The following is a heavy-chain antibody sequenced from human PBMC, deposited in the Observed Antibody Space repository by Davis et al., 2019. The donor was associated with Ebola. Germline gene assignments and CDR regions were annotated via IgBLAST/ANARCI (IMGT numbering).Heavy chain of an antibody. CDR2: IYYSGST. CDR3: ARQDVVAAIQEMYAFDI. D-gene: IGHD2-15*01. CDR1: GGSISSYY. J-gene: IGHJ3*02. V-gene: IGHV4-59*08. Sequence: SETLSLTCTVSGGSISSYYWSWIRQPPGKGLEWIGYIYYSGSTNYNPSLKSRVTISVDTSKNQFSLKLSSVTAADTAVYYCARQDVVAAIQEMYAFDIWGQGTMVTVSS.